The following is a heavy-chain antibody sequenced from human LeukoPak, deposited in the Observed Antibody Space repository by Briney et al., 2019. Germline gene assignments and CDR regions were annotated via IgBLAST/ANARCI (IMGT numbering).Heavy chain of an antibody. CDR2: IYHSGSA. Sequence: SQTLSLTCTVPGDSISSGGYYWSWIRQHPGKGLEWIGYIYHSGSAYYNPSLEGRVTISVDTSKNQFSLKLSSVAAADTAVYYCARGVYGTVKGGLDYWGQGTLVTVSS. CDR1: GDSISSGGYY. J-gene: IGHJ4*02. V-gene: IGHV4-31*03. CDR3: ARGVYGTVKGGLDY. D-gene: IGHD3-10*01.